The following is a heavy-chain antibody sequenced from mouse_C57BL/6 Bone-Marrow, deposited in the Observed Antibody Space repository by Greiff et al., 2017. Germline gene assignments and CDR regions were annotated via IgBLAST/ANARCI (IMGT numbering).Heavy chain of an antibody. CDR1: GYSFTGYY. Sequence: EVQLRQSGPELVKPGASVKISCKASGYSFTGYYMNWVKQSPEKSLEWIGEITPSTGGTTYNQKFKAKATLTVDKSSSTAYMQLKSLTSEDSAVYYCARRARQLRLRDAMDYWGQGTSVTVSS. J-gene: IGHJ4*01. CDR2: ITPSTGGT. V-gene: IGHV1-42*01. D-gene: IGHD3-2*02. CDR3: ARRARQLRLRDAMDY.